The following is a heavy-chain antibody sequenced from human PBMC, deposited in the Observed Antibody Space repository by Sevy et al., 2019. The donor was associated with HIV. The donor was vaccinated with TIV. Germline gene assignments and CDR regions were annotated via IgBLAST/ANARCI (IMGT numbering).Heavy chain of an antibody. CDR2: ITYDGGDK. D-gene: IGHD2-2*01. Sequence: GGCLRLSCAASGFTFSSVGMHWVRQAPGKGLEWMAAITYDGGDKYYADSVKGRFTISRDNSKNTLYLQMNSLRAEDTAVYFCTKDGDCTTTSCGYLFSYYFEYWGQGSSVPVSS. V-gene: IGHV3-30*18. CDR3: TKDGDCTTTSCGYLFSYYFEY. CDR1: GFTFSSVG. J-gene: IGHJ4*02.